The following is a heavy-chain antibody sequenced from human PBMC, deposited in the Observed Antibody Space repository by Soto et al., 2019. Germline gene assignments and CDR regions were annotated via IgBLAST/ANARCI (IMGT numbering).Heavy chain of an antibody. CDR3: ASSRFCISTSCRRGWFDP. CDR1: GFTFSSYA. CDR2: ISYDGSNK. D-gene: IGHD2-2*01. Sequence: HPGGSLRLSCAASGFTFSSYAMHWVRQAPGKGLEWVAVISYDGSNKYYADSVKGRFTISRDNSKNTLYLQMNSLRAEDTAVYYCASSRFCISTSCRRGWFDPWGQGTLVTVSS. J-gene: IGHJ5*02. V-gene: IGHV3-30-3*01.